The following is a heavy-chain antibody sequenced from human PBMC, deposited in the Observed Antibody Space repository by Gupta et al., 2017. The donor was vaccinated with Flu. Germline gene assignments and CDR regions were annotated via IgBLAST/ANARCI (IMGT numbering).Heavy chain of an antibody. V-gene: IGHV4-4*07. J-gene: IGHJ3*02. Sequence: QVQLQASGPGLVKPSETLSLTCTVSAVSISSYYWSWIRQPAGKGLEWIRRIYTSGSTNYNPSRKSRVTRSGDTSKNQFSLKLSSVTAEDTVVYYVARDERDDDAFDIWGQGTMVTVSS. CDR1: AVSISSYY. CDR2: IYTSGST. D-gene: IGHD5-24*01. CDR3: ARDERDDDAFDI.